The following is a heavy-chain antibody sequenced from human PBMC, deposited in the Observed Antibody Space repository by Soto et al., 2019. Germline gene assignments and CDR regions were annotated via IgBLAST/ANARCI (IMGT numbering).Heavy chain of an antibody. D-gene: IGHD3-16*01. J-gene: IGHJ4*02. CDR3: ARDLGGPDY. Sequence: PGGSLRLSCAASAFRLSPYWMHWVRQVPGKGLEWVARISSDGFGAAYADSVKGRFCISRDIARNTLSLQMNSLRADDTAVYYCARDLGGPDYWGRGTSVTVSS. CDR1: AFRLSPYW. V-gene: IGHV3-74*03. CDR2: ISSDGFGA.